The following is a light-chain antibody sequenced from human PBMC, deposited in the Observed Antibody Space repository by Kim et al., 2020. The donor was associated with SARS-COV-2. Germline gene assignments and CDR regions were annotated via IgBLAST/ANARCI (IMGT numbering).Light chain of an antibody. CDR3: SSYRSSSNVV. V-gene: IGLV2-14*04. Sequence: GHSLTISCTGTSSDVGGYDYVSWYQQHPGKAPKLMICDVSKRPSGVSNRFSGSKSGNTASLTISGLQAEDEADYYCSSYRSSSNVVFGGGTQLTVL. J-gene: IGLJ2*01. CDR2: DVS. CDR1: SSDVGGYDY.